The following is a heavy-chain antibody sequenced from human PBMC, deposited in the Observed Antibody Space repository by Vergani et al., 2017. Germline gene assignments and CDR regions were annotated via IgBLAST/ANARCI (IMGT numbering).Heavy chain of an antibody. CDR3: AKDQGYCSSTSCSHYYYYGMDV. V-gene: IGHV3-23*01. CDR1: GFTFSSYA. D-gene: IGHD2-2*01. CDR2: ISGSGGST. Sequence: EVQLLESGGGLVQPGGSLRLSCAASGFTFSSYAMRWVRQAPGKGLEWVSAISGSGGSTYYADSVKGRFTISRDNSKNTLYLQMNSLRAEDTAVYYCAKDQGYCSSTSCSHYYYYGMDVWGQGTTVTVSS. J-gene: IGHJ6*02.